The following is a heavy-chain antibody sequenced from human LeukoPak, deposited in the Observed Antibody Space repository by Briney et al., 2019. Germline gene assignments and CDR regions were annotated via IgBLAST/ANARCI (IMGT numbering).Heavy chain of an antibody. J-gene: IGHJ4*02. CDR3: ARDDYGGNSAY. CDR1: GFSFSSYG. D-gene: IGHD4-23*01. Sequence: GGSLRLSCAASGFSFSSYGMHWIRQAPGKGLEWVALISHAGSNEYYAASVKGRFTISRDNSKNTLYLQMNSLRAEDTAVYYCARDDYGGNSAYWGQGTLVTVSS. CDR2: ISHAGSNE. V-gene: IGHV3-30*03.